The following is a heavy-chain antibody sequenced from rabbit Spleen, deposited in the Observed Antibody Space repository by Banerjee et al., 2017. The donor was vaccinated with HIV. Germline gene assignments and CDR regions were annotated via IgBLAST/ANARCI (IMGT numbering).Heavy chain of an antibody. Sequence: QSLVESGGDLVKPAAALTLTRSASAFFFSSSYHICWVRQAPEKGLEWIACIDLCSSGSTCYASWAKGRFAITKDSSTTVTLQMTSLTAAATATYLCARDTSSSFSSYGMDLWGQGTLVTVS. D-gene: IGHD1-1*01. CDR2: IDLCSSGST. J-gene: IGHJ3*01. CDR3: ARDTSSSFSSYGMDL. V-gene: IGHV1S40*01. CDR1: AFFFSSSYH.